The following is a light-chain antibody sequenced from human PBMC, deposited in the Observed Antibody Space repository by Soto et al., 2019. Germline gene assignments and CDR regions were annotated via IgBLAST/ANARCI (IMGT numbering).Light chain of an antibody. CDR1: ESVSTN. J-gene: IGKJ1*01. CDR3: QQYSIWRT. V-gene: IGKV3-15*01. Sequence: EIEMTQSPATLSLAPGERVTLSFRASESVSTNLAWYQHKAGKAPRLLIYGASTRATGIPARLSVSGSGTEFTLSIRSLQSEDFAVYYCQQYSIWRTFGQGTKVDI. CDR2: GAS.